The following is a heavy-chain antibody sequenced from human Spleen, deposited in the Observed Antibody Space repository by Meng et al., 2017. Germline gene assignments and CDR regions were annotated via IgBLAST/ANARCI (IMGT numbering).Heavy chain of an antibody. J-gene: IGHJ4*02. CDR1: GFTFSSYS. CDR3: ARSITMRFDY. D-gene: IGHD3-10*01. V-gene: IGHV3-30*03. CDR2: ISYDGSNK. Sequence: GESLKISCAASGFTFSSYSMNWVRQAPGKGLEWVAVISYDGSNKYYADSVKGRFTISRDNSKNTLYLQMNSLRAEDTAVYYCARSITMRFDYWGQGTLVTVSS.